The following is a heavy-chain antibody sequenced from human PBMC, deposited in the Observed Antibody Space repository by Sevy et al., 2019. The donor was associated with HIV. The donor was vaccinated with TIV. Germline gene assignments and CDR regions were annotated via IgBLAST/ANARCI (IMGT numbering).Heavy chain of an antibody. Sequence: GGSLRLSCTASGFTVNTNYMSWVRQAPEKGLEWVSVIYSGGSTYYADSVKGRFTISRDNSKNTVYLQMNSLRAEDTAVYYCSSFSGGSKETAFDYWRQGTLVTVSS. CDR1: GFTVNTNY. V-gene: IGHV3-53*01. J-gene: IGHJ4*02. D-gene: IGHD2-15*01. CDR2: IYSGGST. CDR3: SSFSGGSKETAFDY.